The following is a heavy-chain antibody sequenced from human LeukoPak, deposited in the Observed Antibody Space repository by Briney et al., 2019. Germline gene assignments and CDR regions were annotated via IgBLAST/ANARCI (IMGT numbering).Heavy chain of an antibody. CDR3: ASPPAYYDFWSGYQYYMDV. V-gene: IGHV3-21*01. CDR1: GFTFSSYA. CDR2: ISSSSSYI. Sequence: GGSLRLSCAASGFTFSSYAMSWVRQAPGKGLEWVSSISSSSSYIYYADSVKGRFTISRDNAENSLYLQMNSLRAEDTAVYYCASPPAYYDFWSGYQYYMDVWGKGTTVTVSS. D-gene: IGHD3-3*01. J-gene: IGHJ6*03.